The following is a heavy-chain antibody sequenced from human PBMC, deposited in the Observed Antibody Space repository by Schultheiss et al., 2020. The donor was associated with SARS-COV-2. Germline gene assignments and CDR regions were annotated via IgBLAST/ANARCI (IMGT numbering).Heavy chain of an antibody. D-gene: IGHD1-26*01. J-gene: IGHJ4*02. CDR1: GGSISSSSYY. V-gene: IGHV4-39*01. CDR2: IYYSGST. Sequence: GSLRLSCTVSGGSISSSSYYWGWIRQPPGKGLEWIGSIYYSGSTYYNPSLKSRVTISVDTSKNQFSLKLSSVTAADTAVYFCARVRGSSEFDYWGRGTLVTVSS. CDR3: ARVRGSSEFDY.